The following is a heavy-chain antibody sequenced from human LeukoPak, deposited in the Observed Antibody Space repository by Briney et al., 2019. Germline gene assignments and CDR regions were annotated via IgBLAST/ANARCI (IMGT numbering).Heavy chain of an antibody. J-gene: IGHJ5*02. V-gene: IGHV4-59*01. D-gene: IGHD3-22*01. Sequence: ASETLSLTCTVSGGSISTYYWSWIRQPPGKGLELIAFFYYSGSTIYNPSLKSRVTISVDTSKNQFSLKVSSVTAADTAVYFCARDGSSGYFNWFDPWGQGTLVTVSS. CDR1: GGSISTYY. CDR2: FYYSGST. CDR3: ARDGSSGYFNWFDP.